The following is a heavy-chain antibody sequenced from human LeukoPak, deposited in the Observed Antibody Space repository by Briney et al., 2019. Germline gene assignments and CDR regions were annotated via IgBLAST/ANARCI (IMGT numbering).Heavy chain of an antibody. CDR2: ISSSSDTI. J-gene: IGHJ4*02. Sequence: GGSLRLSCAASGFTFSSYSMNWVRQAPGKGLEWVSYISSSSDTIYYADSVKGRFTISRDNAKNSLYLQMNSLRAEDTAVYYCARDTRGESDYWGQGTLVTVSS. CDR1: GFTFSSYS. D-gene: IGHD2-2*01. CDR3: ARDTRGESDY. V-gene: IGHV3-48*04.